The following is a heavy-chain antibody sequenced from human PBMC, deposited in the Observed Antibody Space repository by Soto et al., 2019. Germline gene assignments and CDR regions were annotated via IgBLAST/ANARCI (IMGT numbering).Heavy chain of an antibody. CDR3: ARAHYDSIGYWSQALDI. CDR1: CVSSSSDY. D-gene: IGHD3-22*01. V-gene: IGHV4-4*07. CDR2: IHSSRSS. J-gene: IGHJ3*02. Sequence: SETLSLSCTVSCVSSSSDYWNWIRQPAGKGLESIGRIHSSRSSSYNPTLRSRATMSVDTSNNQLLLKMNSVTAADTAVYYSARAHYDSIGYWSQALDIWGQGTMVTVSS.